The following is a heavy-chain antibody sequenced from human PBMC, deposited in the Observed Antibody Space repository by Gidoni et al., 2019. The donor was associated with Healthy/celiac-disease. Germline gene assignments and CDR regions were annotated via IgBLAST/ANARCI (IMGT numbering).Heavy chain of an antibody. Sequence: QVQLQESGPGLVTPSQTLSLPCTVSGGSISSGSYYWSWIRQPAGKGLEWIGRIYPSGSTNYNPSLKSRGTIAVDTSKNQFSLKLSSVTAADTAVYYCARDVEDSGGATRLPGYWGQGTLVTVSS. CDR1: GGSISSGSYY. V-gene: IGHV4-61*02. CDR2: IYPSGST. J-gene: IGHJ4*02. D-gene: IGHD6-25*01. CDR3: ARDVEDSGGATRLPGY.